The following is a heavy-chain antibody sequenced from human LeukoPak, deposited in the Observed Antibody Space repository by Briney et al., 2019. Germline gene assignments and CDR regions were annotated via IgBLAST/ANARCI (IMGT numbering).Heavy chain of an antibody. CDR2: FSGTGEIT. Sequence: GGSLRLSCAASGFTFSSYSMSWVRQAPGKGLEWVSTFSGTGEITYYADSVKGRFTISRDNSKNTLNLQMNSLRAEDTAVYYCARGCSSTSCYRVGTGFDYWGQGTLVTVSS. V-gene: IGHV3-23*01. CDR3: ARGCSSTSCYRVGTGFDY. J-gene: IGHJ4*02. CDR1: GFTFSSYS. D-gene: IGHD2-2*02.